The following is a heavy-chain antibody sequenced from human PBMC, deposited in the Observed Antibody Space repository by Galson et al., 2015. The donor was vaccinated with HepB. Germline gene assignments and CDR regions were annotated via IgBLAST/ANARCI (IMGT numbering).Heavy chain of an antibody. CDR3: ARDAWGTGLY. J-gene: IGHJ4*02. CDR1: GFTFSSYA. CDR2: IKDTESDK. V-gene: IGHV3-7*01. D-gene: IGHD1-14*01. Sequence: SLRLSCAASGFTFSSYAMSWVRQAPGKGLEWVASIKDTESDKDYVDSVKGRFTISRDDAKNSLYLQMNSLRAEDTAVYYCARDAWGTGLYWGRGTLVTVSS.